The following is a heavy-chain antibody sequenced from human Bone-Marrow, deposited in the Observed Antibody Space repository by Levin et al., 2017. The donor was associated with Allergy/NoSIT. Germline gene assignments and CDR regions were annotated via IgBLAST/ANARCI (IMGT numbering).Heavy chain of an antibody. CDR3: VRPLYDPMRYYGMDV. J-gene: IGHJ6*02. CDR2: ISGGGVTT. Sequence: QAGESLKISCTASGPTFSSYAMSWVRQAPGKGLEWVSGISGGGVTTLYAGSVKGRLTISRDNAKNTLYLQMNSLRVEDTAVYYCVRPLYDPMRYYGMDVWGQGTTVIVSS. D-gene: IGHD3-10*01. CDR1: GPTFSSYA. V-gene: IGHV3-23*01.